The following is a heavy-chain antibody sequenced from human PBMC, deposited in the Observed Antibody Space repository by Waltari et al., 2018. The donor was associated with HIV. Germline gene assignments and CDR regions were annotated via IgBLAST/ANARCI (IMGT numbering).Heavy chain of an antibody. V-gene: IGHV6-1*01. CDR2: TDYRSRWYN. Sequence: QGQLQQSGPGLVKPSQTLSLTCVISGDSVPRNSAAWNWVRQSPSRGLEWLGRTDYRSRWYNEYAVPVKSRITINQDTSKNQFSLQLKSVTPEDTAVYYCVRGGQWLNWFGPWGPGTLVTVSS. J-gene: IGHJ5*02. D-gene: IGHD6-19*01. CDR1: GDSVPRNSAA. CDR3: VRGGQWLNWFGP.